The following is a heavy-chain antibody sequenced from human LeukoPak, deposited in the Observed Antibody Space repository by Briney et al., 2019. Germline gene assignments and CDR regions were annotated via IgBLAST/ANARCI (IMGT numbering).Heavy chain of an antibody. CDR1: GGSISSYY. D-gene: IGHD6-13*01. CDR2: IYYSGST. J-gene: IGHJ5*02. V-gene: IGHV4-59*08. Sequence: SETLSLTCTVSGGSISSYYWSWIRQPPGKGLEWIGYIYYSGSTNYNPSLKSRVTISVDTSKNQFSLKLSSVTAADTAVYYCARGTIAAAANAWFDPWGQGTLVTDSS. CDR3: ARGTIAAAANAWFDP.